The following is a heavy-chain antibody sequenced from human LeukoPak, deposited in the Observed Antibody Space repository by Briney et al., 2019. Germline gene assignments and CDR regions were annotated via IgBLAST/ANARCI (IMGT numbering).Heavy chain of an antibody. CDR3: AREVFTIAAEGAYFDY. CDR2: IYPGDSDT. V-gene: IGHV5-51*01. J-gene: IGHJ4*02. CDR1: GYSFTSYW. Sequence: GESLKISCQGSGYSFTSYWIGWVRQMPGKGLEWMGIIYPGDSDTRYSPSFQGQVTISADKSISTAYLQWSSLKASDTAMYYCAREVFTIAAEGAYFDYWGQGTLVTVSS. D-gene: IGHD6-13*01.